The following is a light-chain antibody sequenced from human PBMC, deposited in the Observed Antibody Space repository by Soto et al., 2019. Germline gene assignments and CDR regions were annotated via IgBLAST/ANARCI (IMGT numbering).Light chain of an antibody. Sequence: EIVLTQSPGTLSLSPGERATLSCRADQSVSGNFLAWYQQKPGQAPRLLIYAATGRATAFPDRFSGSGSGTDFTLTINRLEPGDFAVYYCQQYGSLPSTFGQGTKVEIK. J-gene: IGKJ1*01. CDR1: QSVSGNF. CDR2: AAT. CDR3: QQYGSLPST. V-gene: IGKV3-20*01.